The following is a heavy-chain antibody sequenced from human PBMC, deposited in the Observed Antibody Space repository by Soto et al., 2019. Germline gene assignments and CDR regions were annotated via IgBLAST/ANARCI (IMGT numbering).Heavy chain of an antibody. Sequence: GSLRLSCAASGFTFSSYAMSWVRQAPGKGLEWVSAISGSGGSTYYADSVKGRFTISRDNSKNTLYLQMNSLRAEDTAVYYCAPYYYGSGSYYNPSIDYYGMDVWGQGTTVTVSS. CDR3: APYYYGSGSYYNPSIDYYGMDV. V-gene: IGHV3-23*01. D-gene: IGHD3-10*01. CDR1: GFTFSSYA. CDR2: ISGSGGST. J-gene: IGHJ6*02.